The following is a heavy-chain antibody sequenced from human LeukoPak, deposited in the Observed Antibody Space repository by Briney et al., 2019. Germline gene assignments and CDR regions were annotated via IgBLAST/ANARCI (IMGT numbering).Heavy chain of an antibody. Sequence: ASVKVSCKASGYTFTGYYMHWVRQAPGQGLEWMGWINPNSGGTNYAQKFQGRVTMTRDTSISTAYMELSRLRSDDTAVYYCARDRVIAVAGTRFSYGMDVWGQGTTVTVSS. CDR1: GYTFTGYY. CDR2: INPNSGGT. D-gene: IGHD6-19*01. CDR3: ARDRVIAVAGTRFSYGMDV. V-gene: IGHV1-2*02. J-gene: IGHJ6*02.